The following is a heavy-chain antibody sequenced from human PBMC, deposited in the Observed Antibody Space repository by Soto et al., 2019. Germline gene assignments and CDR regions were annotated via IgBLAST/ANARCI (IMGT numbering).Heavy chain of an antibody. J-gene: IGHJ4*02. Sequence: PGGSLRLSCAASEFTFSSYEMNWVRQAPGKGLEWIGSIYYSGSTYYNPSLKSRVTISVDTSKNQFSLKLSSVTAADTAVYYCARRSTVTTAEPGYYFDYWGQGTLVTVSS. CDR1: EFTFSSYE. CDR3: ARRSTVTTAEPGYYFDY. V-gene: IGHV4-59*05. D-gene: IGHD4-4*01. CDR2: IYYSGST.